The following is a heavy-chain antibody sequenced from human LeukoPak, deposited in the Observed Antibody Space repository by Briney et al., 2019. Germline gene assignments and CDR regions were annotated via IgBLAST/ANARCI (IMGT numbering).Heavy chain of an antibody. CDR3: ARARRGYSYGPLFGDY. J-gene: IGHJ4*02. D-gene: IGHD5-18*01. V-gene: IGHV3-30*04. CDR1: GFTFSSYA. CDR2: ISYDGSNK. Sequence: GGSLRLSCAASGFTFSSYAMHWVRQAPGKGLEWVAVISYDGSNKYYADSVKGRFTISRDNAKNSLYLQMNSLRAEDTAVYYCARARRGYSYGPLFGDYWGQGTLVTVSS.